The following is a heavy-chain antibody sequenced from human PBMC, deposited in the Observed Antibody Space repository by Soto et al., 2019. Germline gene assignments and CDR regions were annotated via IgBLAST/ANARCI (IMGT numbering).Heavy chain of an antibody. CDR3: ARASRSSGWYNWFDP. CDR2: ISYDGSNK. CDR1: GFTFSSYA. Sequence: QVQLVESGGGVVQPGRSMRLSCAASGFTFSSYAMHWVRQAPGKGLEWMAVISYDGSNKYYADSVKGRFTISRDNSKNTLYLQMNSLRAEDTAVYYCARASRSSGWYNWFDPWGQGTLVTVSS. V-gene: IGHV3-30-3*01. J-gene: IGHJ5*02. D-gene: IGHD6-19*01.